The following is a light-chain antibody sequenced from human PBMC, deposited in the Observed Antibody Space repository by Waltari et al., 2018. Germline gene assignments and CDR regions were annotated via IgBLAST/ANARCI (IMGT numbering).Light chain of an antibody. CDR1: SSDVGGYNY. Sequence: QSALTQPASVSVSPGQSITISCTGTSSDVGGYNYVSWYQQHPGKAPKLMIYDVSNRPSGVSNRFSGSKSGNTASLTISGLQAEDEADYYCSSYTSSSTLWVVFGGGTKLTVL. CDR2: DVS. CDR3: SSYTSSSTLWVV. V-gene: IGLV2-14*03. J-gene: IGLJ2*01.